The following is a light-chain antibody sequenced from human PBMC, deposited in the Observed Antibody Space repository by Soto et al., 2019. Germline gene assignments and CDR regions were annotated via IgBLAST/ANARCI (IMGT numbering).Light chain of an antibody. J-gene: IGKJ1*01. CDR2: GAS. CDR1: QSVSTY. Sequence: EIVMTQSPSTLSVSPGERATLSCRASQSVSTYFAWFQQKPGQAPRLLIYGASTRATGIPARFSGSGSGTEFTLTISSLQSEDFAVYYCQQYSNWPWTFGQGTKVDIK. CDR3: QQYSNWPWT. V-gene: IGKV3-15*01.